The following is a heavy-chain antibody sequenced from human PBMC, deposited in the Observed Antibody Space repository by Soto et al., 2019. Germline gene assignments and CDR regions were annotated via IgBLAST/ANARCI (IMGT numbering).Heavy chain of an antibody. D-gene: IGHD3-3*01. J-gene: IGHJ6*02. Sequence: XETLCLPCTVAGVSISSYYWSWIRQPPGRGPEWIGYIYYSGSTNYNPSLKSRVTISVDTSKNQFSLKLSSVTAADTAVYYCARVNWGFWSGYIYYYGMDVWGQGTTVTVSS. CDR2: IYYSGST. V-gene: IGHV4-59*01. CDR1: GVSISSYY. CDR3: ARVNWGFWSGYIYYYGMDV.